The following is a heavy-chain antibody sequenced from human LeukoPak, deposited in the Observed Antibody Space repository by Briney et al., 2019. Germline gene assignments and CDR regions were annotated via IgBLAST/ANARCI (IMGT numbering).Heavy chain of an antibody. CDR1: GGSIGSYY. D-gene: IGHD6-19*01. Sequence: SETLSLTCTVSGGSIGSYYWSWIRQPAGKGLEWIGRIYTSGSTNYNPSLKSRVTMSVDTSKNQFSLKLSSVTAADTAVYYCARDYKQAGQTPYFDYWGQGTLVTVSS. CDR2: IYTSGST. CDR3: ARDYKQAGQTPYFDY. V-gene: IGHV4-4*07. J-gene: IGHJ4*02.